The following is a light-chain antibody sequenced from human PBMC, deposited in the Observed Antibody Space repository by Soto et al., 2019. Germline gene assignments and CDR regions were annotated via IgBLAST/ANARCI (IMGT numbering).Light chain of an antibody. CDR3: QQVKSYPRT. Sequence: DIQLPQSPSFLSASVGDRVTITCRASQGIAGSLAWYQQKPGKPPKLLIYAESTIQSGVPSRFSGSGSGTRGTLTFSSLQPEDFATYYCQQVKSYPRTFGGGTRVESK. CDR2: AES. J-gene: IGKJ4*01. CDR1: QGIAGS. V-gene: IGKV1-9*01.